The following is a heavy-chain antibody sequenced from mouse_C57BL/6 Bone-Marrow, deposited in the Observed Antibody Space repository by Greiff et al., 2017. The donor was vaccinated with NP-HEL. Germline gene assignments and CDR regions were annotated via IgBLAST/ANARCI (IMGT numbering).Heavy chain of an antibody. J-gene: IGHJ4*01. V-gene: IGHV2-2*01. CDR2: IWSGGST. D-gene: IGHD1-1*01. Sequence: VQLQQSGPGLVQPSQSLSITCTVSGFSLTSYGVHWVRQSPGKGLEWLGVIWSGGSTDYNAAFISRLSISKDNSKSQVFFKMNSLQADDTAIYYCARETTVVAAYYAMDYWGQGTSVTVSS. CDR1: GFSLTSYG. CDR3: ARETTVVAAYYAMDY.